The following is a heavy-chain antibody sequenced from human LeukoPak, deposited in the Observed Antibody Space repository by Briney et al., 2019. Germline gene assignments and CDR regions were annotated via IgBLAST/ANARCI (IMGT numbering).Heavy chain of an antibody. V-gene: IGHV3-33*06. CDR2: IWYDVSNK. J-gene: IGHJ5*02. CDR3: AKLFPA. CDR1: GFTFSSYG. Sequence: HPGGSLRLSCAASGFTFSSYGMHWVRQAPGKGREWGAVIWYDVSNKYYADPGKGPFTISSDNSNNTLYLQMNSLSAEDTAVYYCAKLFPAWGQGTLVTVSS.